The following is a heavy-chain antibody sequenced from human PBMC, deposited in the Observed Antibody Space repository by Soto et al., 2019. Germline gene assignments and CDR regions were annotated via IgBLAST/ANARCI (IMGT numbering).Heavy chain of an antibody. Sequence: SQTLSLTCAISGDSVSINSAAWNWIRQSPSRGLEWLGRTYYRSEWYNDYAVSVKSRITINPDTSKNQFSLQLNSVTPEDTAVYYCARAGYSSGWYNWFDPWGQGALVTVSS. CDR3: ARAGYSSGWYNWFDP. CDR1: GDSVSINSAA. CDR2: TYYRSEWYN. J-gene: IGHJ5*02. D-gene: IGHD6-19*01. V-gene: IGHV6-1*01.